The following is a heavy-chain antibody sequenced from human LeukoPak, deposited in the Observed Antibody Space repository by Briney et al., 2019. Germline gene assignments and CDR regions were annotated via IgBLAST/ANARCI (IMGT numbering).Heavy chain of an antibody. J-gene: IGHJ4*02. CDR2: IRYDGSNK. CDR1: GFTFSSYG. CDR3: ARDPGYCSSTSCYAGVDY. V-gene: IGHV3-30*02. Sequence: QPGGSLRLSCAASGFTFSSYGMHWVRQAPGKGLEWGAFIRYDGSNKYYADSVKGRFTISRDNSKNTLYLQMNSLRAEDTAVYYCARDPGYCSSTSCYAGVDYWGQGTLVTVSS. D-gene: IGHD2-2*01.